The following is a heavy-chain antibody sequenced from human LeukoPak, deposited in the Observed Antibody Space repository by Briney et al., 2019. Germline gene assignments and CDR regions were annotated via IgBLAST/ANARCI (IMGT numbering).Heavy chain of an antibody. CDR3: GVSPRRDAFDF. Sequence: PGGSLRLSCAASGFTFSSYWMSWVRQAPGKGLEWVANIKQDGSEKYYVDSVKGRFTISRDNAKNSLYLQMNSLRAEDTAVYYCGVSPRRDAFDFWGQGTMVTVSS. J-gene: IGHJ3*01. CDR2: IKQDGSEK. CDR1: GFTFSSYW. V-gene: IGHV3-7*01.